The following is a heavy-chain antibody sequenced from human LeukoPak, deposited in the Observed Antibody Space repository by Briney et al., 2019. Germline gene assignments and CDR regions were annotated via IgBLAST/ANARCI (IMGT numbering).Heavy chain of an antibody. Sequence: SETLSLTCTVSGGSITIYYWSWIRQPPEKGLEWLGYIYSSGSTNYNPSLKSRVTMSVDTSKNQFSLKVSSVTAADTAVYYCARVFDSGSQAYFYYMDVWGKGTTVIISS. CDR2: IYSSGST. CDR3: ARVFDSGSQAYFYYMDV. CDR1: GGSITIYY. V-gene: IGHV4-59*01. D-gene: IGHD3-10*01. J-gene: IGHJ6*03.